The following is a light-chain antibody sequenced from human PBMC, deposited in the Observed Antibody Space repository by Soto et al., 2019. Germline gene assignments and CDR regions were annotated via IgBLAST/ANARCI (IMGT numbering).Light chain of an antibody. CDR1: QSISSW. V-gene: IGKV1-5*01. Sequence: DIQMTQSPSTLSASVGDRVTITCRASQSISSWLAWYQQKPGKAPKLLIYDASSLESGVPSRFSGSGSGTEFTLTISSLQPDDFATYYCQQYNSYSFTFGPGNKVGIK. CDR3: QQYNSYSFT. CDR2: DAS. J-gene: IGKJ3*01.